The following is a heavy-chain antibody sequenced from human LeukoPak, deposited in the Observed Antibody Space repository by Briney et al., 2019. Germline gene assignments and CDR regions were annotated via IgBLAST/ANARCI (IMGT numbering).Heavy chain of an antibody. Sequence: ASVKVSCKASGYSFRKYDISWVRQAPGQGLEWMGWTSVHSGNPKYAQKFQGRVTMTTDTSTSTHHLELGSLRSDDTAVYYCARDVGAVAGYNFDYWGQGTLVAVFS. CDR2: TSVHSGNP. CDR1: GYSFRKYD. D-gene: IGHD6-19*01. V-gene: IGHV1-18*01. CDR3: ARDVGAVAGYNFDY. J-gene: IGHJ4*02.